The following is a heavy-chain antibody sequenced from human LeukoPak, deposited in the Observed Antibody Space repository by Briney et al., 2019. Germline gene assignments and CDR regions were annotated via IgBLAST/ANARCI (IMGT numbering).Heavy chain of an antibody. CDR3: ARHLYGSGSYFYYYYYMDV. CDR1: GDSISSNYW. D-gene: IGHD3-10*01. CDR2: IYYSGST. Sequence: SGTLSLTCAVSGDSISSNYWWTWVRQPPGKGLEWIGSIYYSGSTYYNPSLKSRVTISVDTSKNQFSLKLSSVTAADTAVYYCARHLYGSGSYFYYYYYMDVWGKGTTVTISS. V-gene: IGHV4-39*01. J-gene: IGHJ6*03.